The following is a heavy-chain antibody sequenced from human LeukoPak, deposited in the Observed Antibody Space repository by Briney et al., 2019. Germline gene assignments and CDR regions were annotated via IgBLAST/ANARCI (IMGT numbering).Heavy chain of an antibody. CDR1: GGSISSGGYY. D-gene: IGHD3-22*01. Sequence: PSETLSLTCTVSGGSISSGGYYWSWVRQHPGKGLEWIGYIYYSGSTYYNPSLKSRVTISVDTSKNQFSLKLSSVTAADTAVYYCARSYYYDSSSRGYFDYWGQGILVTVSS. V-gene: IGHV4-31*03. CDR3: ARSYYYDSSSRGYFDY. J-gene: IGHJ4*02. CDR2: IYYSGST.